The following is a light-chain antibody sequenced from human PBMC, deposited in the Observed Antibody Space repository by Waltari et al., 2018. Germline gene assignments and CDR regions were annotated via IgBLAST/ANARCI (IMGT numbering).Light chain of an antibody. CDR2: TNN. J-gene: IGLJ2*01. CDR3: AAWXDSLNAVL. CDR1: SSNIGRNT. V-gene: IGLV1-44*01. Sequence: QSVLTQPPSASGTPGQRVTISCSGSSSNIGRNTVNWYQQRPGTAPRLLIYTNNQRPSGGPDRFSGSKSGTSAYLAXXGLQSEDEADYYCAAWXDSLNAVLFGGGTKLTVL.